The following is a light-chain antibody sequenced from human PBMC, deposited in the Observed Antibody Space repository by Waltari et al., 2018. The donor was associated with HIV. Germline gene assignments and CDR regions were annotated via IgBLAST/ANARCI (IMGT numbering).Light chain of an antibody. Sequence: QSALTQPASVSGSPGQSITISCTGTSSDVGGYNYVYWYQQHPGKAPKLMIYEVSNRPSGVSNRFSVSEAGNTASLTMSGLQAEDEADYYCSSYTSRSVVFGGGTKLTVL. CDR1: SSDVGGYNY. CDR2: EVS. J-gene: IGLJ2*01. V-gene: IGLV2-14*01. CDR3: SSYTSRSVV.